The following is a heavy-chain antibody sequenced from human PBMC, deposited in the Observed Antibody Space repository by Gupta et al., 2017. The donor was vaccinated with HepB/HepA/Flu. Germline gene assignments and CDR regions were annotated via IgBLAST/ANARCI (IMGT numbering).Heavy chain of an antibody. CDR1: GFAFSNFE. Sequence: EVQLVESGGGLVQPGGSLRLSCAASGFAFSNFEMNWVRQAPGKGLEWISYISGSGATIYYADSVKGRFTISRDNAKNSLYLQMSSLKAEDTAVYFCARMSYGDYLLSWFDPWGLGTLVTVSS. V-gene: IGHV3-48*03. J-gene: IGHJ5*02. CDR3: ARMSYGDYLLSWFDP. CDR2: ISGSGATI. D-gene: IGHD4-17*01.